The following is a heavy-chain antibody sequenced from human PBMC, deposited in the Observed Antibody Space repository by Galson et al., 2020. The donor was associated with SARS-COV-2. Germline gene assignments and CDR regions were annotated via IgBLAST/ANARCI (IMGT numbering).Heavy chain of an antibody. D-gene: IGHD3-22*01. CDR2: IYPHDSDT. J-gene: IGHJ3*02. Sequence: GESLKISCKASGYTFSNYWIGWVRQMPGKGLEWMGIIYPHDSDTRYSPSFQGQVTMSADKTITTAYLQWGSLKASDTAMYYCARRTYYYDRSGYYPVAFDICGQGTIVTVSS. V-gene: IGHV5-51*01. CDR3: ARRTYYYDRSGYYPVAFDI. CDR1: GYTFSNYW.